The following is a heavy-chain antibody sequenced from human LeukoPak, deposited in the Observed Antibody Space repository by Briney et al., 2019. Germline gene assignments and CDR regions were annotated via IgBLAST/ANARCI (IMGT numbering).Heavy chain of an antibody. CDR2: LSRGGGTT. V-gene: IGHV3-23*01. Sequence: RGSLRLSCTGSGFNFNVFAMNWVRQAPGQGLEWVSGLSRGGGTTNYADSVKGRFTISRDKSKNMVFLQMNSLRPEDTAVYYCAKEQRIRHCSEGVCMEGYYFDYWGQGSLVTVSS. CDR1: GFNFNVFA. J-gene: IGHJ4*02. CDR3: AKEQRIRHCSEGVCMEGYYFDY. D-gene: IGHD2-8*01.